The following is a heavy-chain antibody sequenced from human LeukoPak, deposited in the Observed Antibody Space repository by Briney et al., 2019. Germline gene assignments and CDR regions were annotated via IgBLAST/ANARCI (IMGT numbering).Heavy chain of an antibody. J-gene: IGHJ1*01. D-gene: IGHD6-25*01. CDR3: AKHHYSSGWPEYFQH. V-gene: IGHV3-7*03. Sequence: PGGSLRLSCAASGSTFSNYWMHWVRQVPGKGLEWVANIKQDGSEKYYVDSVKGRFTISRDNSKNTLYLQMNSLRAEDTAVYYCAKHHYSSGWPEYFQHWGQGTLVTVSS. CDR2: IKQDGSEK. CDR1: GSTFSNYW.